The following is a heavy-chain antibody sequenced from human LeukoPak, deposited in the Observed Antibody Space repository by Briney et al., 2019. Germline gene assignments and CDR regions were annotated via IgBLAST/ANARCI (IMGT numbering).Heavy chain of an antibody. J-gene: IGHJ4*02. V-gene: IGHV4-34*01. CDR2: INHSGST. D-gene: IGHD3-10*01. CDR1: GGSFSGYY. Sequence: PSETLSLTCAVYGGSFSGYYWSWVRRPPEKGLEWIGEINHSGSTNYNPSLKSRVTISVDTSKNQFSLKLTSVTAADTAVYYCARAYYGSGNTYYFDYWGQGALVTVSS. CDR3: ARAYYGSGNTYYFDY.